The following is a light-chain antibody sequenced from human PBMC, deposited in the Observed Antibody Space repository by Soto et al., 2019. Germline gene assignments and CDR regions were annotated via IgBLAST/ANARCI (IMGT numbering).Light chain of an antibody. V-gene: IGKV1-8*01. J-gene: IGKJ5*01. CDR3: QQLNYWPRIT. Sequence: AIRMTQSPSSLSASTGHRVTITCRASQGISSYLAWYQQKPGKAPKLLIYAASTLQSGVPSRFSGSGSGTDFTLTISCLQSEDFAVYYCQQLNYWPRITFGQGTRLEI. CDR1: QGISSY. CDR2: AAS.